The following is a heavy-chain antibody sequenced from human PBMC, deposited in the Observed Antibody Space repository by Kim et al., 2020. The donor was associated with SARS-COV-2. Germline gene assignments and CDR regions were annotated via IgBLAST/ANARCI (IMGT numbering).Heavy chain of an antibody. D-gene: IGHD3-10*01. Sequence: SETLSLTCAVYGGSFSGYYWSWIRQPPGKGLEWIGEINHSGSTNYNPSLKSRVTISVDTSKNQFSLKLSSVTAADTAVYYCARAYGSGSYYNLKRDWFDPWGQGTLVTVSS. CDR2: INHSGST. V-gene: IGHV4-34*01. CDR3: ARAYGSGSYYNLKRDWFDP. CDR1: GGSFSGYY. J-gene: IGHJ5*02.